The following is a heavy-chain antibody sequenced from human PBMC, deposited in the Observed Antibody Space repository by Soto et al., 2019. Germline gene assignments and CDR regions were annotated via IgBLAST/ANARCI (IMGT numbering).Heavy chain of an antibody. CDR3: ARDADIVVVPAAMSSQFDP. V-gene: IGHV1-18*01. D-gene: IGHD2-2*01. Sequence: ASVKVSCKASGYTFTSYGISWVRQAPGQGLEWMGWISAYNGNTNYAQKLQGRVTMTTDTSTSTAYMELRSLRSDDTAVYYCARDADIVVVPAAMSSQFDPWGQGTLVTVSS. J-gene: IGHJ5*02. CDR2: ISAYNGNT. CDR1: GYTFTSYG.